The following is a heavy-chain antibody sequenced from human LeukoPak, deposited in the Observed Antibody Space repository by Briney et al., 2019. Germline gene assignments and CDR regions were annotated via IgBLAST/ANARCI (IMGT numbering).Heavy chain of an antibody. Sequence: ASVNVSCKASGYTFTGYYMHWVRQAPGQGLEWMGWINPNSGGTNYAQKFQGWATMTRDTSISTAYMELSRLRSDDTAVYYCARSGYYYDSSGYFGGFTNAEYFQHWGQGTLVTVSS. D-gene: IGHD3-22*01. CDR2: INPNSGGT. CDR1: GYTFTGYY. CDR3: ARSGYYYDSSGYFGGFTNAEYFQH. V-gene: IGHV1-2*04. J-gene: IGHJ1*01.